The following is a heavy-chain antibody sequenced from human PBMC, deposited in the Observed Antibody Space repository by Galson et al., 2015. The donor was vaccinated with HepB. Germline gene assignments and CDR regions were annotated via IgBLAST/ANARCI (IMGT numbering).Heavy chain of an antibody. D-gene: IGHD2-21*02. CDR3: AREGAYCGGDCYSYFDS. J-gene: IGHJ4*02. CDR2: IWYDGNNK. Sequence: SLRLSCAASGFTFSSYGMHWVRQAPGKGLEWMAVIWYDGNNKNYADSVKDRFTISRDNSKNTLNLQMNSLRAEDTAVYYCAREGAYCGGDCYSYFDSWGQGTLVTVSS. V-gene: IGHV3-33*01. CDR1: GFTFSSYG.